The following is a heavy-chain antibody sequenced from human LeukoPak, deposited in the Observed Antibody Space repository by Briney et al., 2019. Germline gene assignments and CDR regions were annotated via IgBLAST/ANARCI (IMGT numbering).Heavy chain of an antibody. CDR2: IYYSGST. CDR1: GGSIRSGGYY. V-gene: IGHV4-31*03. Sequence: SETLSLTCTVSGGSIRSGGYYWSWIRQHPGKGLEWIGYIYYSGSTYYNPSLKSRVTISVDTSKNQFSLKLSSVTAADTAVYYCARVRHSRSFVKYYYYYYMDVWGKGTTVTVSS. D-gene: IGHD1-26*01. CDR3: ARVRHSRSFVKYYYYYYMDV. J-gene: IGHJ6*03.